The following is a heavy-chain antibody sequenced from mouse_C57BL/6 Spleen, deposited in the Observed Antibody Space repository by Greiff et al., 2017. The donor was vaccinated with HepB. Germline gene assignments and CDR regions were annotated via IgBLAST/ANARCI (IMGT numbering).Heavy chain of an antibody. CDR1: GYSITSGYN. J-gene: IGHJ1*03. CDR3: ARDYYGSSYGYFDV. CDR2: ISYDGSN. Sequence: EVQLVESGPGLVKPSQSLSLTCSVTGYSITSGYNWNWIRQFPGNNLEWMGYISYDGSNNYNPSLKNRISITRDTSKNQFFLKLNSVTTEDAATYYCARDYYGSSYGYFDVWGTGTTVTVSS. D-gene: IGHD1-1*01. V-gene: IGHV3-6*01.